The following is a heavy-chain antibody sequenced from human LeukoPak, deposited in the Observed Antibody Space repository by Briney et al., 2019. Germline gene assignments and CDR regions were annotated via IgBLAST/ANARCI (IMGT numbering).Heavy chain of an antibody. CDR3: AKAAGYCSGGSCSDY. J-gene: IGHJ4*02. V-gene: IGHV3-23*01. CDR2: ISGSGGST. Sequence: PGGSLRLSCAASGFTFSSYAMSWVRQAPGKGLEWVSAISGSGGSTYYADSVKGRFTISRDNSKNTLYLQMNSLRAKDTAVYYCAKAAGYCSGGSCSDYWGQGTLVTVSS. CDR1: GFTFSSYA. D-gene: IGHD2-15*01.